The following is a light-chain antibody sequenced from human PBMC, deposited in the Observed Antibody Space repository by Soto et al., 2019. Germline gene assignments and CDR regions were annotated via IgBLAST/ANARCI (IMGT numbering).Light chain of an antibody. CDR2: DTS. CDR1: QGIGDT. Sequence: VMRQSPATLSVSPWEGATLSCRASQGIGDTLAWYQHKPGQTPRLLIYDTSTRATGVPARFSGSRSGTDFTLTISRLEPEDFAVYYCQQYGDSPLFGPGTKVDI. J-gene: IGKJ3*01. V-gene: IGKV3D-15*02. CDR3: QQYGDSPL.